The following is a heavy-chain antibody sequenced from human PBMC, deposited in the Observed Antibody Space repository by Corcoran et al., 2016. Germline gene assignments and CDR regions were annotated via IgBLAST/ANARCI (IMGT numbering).Heavy chain of an antibody. V-gene: IGHV4-39*01. CDR3: ARQSPAMPTYYFDY. D-gene: IGHD2-2*01. CDR2: IYYSGST. J-gene: IGHJ4*02. Sequence: QLQLQESGPGLVKPSETLSLTCTVSGGSISSSSYYWGWIRQPPGKGLEWIGSIYYSGSTYYNPSLKSRVTISVDTSKNQFSLKLSSVTAADTAVYYCARQSPAMPTYYFDYWGQGTLVTVSS. CDR1: GGSISSSSYY.